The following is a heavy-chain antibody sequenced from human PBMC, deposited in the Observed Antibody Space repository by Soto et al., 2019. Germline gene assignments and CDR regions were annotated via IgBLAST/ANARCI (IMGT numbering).Heavy chain of an antibody. CDR1: GFTFGEHA. J-gene: IGHJ4*02. V-gene: IGHV3-74*01. D-gene: IGHD2-15*01. CDR2: IDRDGSTT. CDR3: VRTSLVVAAATREDY. Sequence: GGSLRLSCAASGFTFGEHAMHWVRRHPVKGLVWVARIDRDGSTTSYADSVKGRFTISRDNAKNTLYLQMNSLRAEDTAVYYCVRTSLVVAAATREDYWGQGTLVTVSS.